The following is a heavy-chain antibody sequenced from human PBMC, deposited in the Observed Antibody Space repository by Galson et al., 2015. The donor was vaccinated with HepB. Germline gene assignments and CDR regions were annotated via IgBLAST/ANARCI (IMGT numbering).Heavy chain of an antibody. Sequence: SLRLSCAASGFTFSSYAMHWVRQAPGKGLEWVAVISYDGSNKYYADSVKGRFTISRDNSKNTLYLQMNSLRAEDTAVYYCARDQYCSGGSCYVPGDHLPPFWGQGTLVTVSS. J-gene: IGHJ4*02. CDR3: ARDQYCSGGSCYVPGDHLPPF. CDR2: ISYDGSNK. CDR1: GFTFSSYA. D-gene: IGHD2-15*01. V-gene: IGHV3-30-3*01.